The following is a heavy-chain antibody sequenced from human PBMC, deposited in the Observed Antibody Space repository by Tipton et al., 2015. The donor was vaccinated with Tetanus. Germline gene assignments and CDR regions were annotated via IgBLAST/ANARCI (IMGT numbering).Heavy chain of an antibody. J-gene: IGHJ4*02. CDR2: IYESGDT. CDR1: GGSIRGGTFY. V-gene: IGHV4-39*01. D-gene: IGHD3-3*01. CDR3: ARHQSGYFTPFDY. Sequence: TLSLTCTVSGGSIRGGTFYWGWIRQPPGKGLEWIGSIYESGDTYYIPSLKSRVTISVDTSKNQFSLNLNSMAAADTGVYYCARHQSGYFTPFDYWGQGKLVTVSS.